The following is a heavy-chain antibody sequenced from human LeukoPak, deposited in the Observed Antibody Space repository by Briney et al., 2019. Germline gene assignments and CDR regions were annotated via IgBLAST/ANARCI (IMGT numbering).Heavy chain of an antibody. CDR3: ASLDYGDYDDDAFDI. CDR2: IYSGGST. J-gene: IGHJ3*02. Sequence: GGSLRLSCAASGFIVSSYYMSWVRQAPGKGLEWVSVIYSGGSTYYADSVKGRFTISRDKSRNTVYLQMNSLRVEDTAVYYCASLDYGDYDDDAFDIWGQGTMVTVSS. D-gene: IGHD4-17*01. CDR1: GFIVSSYY. V-gene: IGHV3-53*01.